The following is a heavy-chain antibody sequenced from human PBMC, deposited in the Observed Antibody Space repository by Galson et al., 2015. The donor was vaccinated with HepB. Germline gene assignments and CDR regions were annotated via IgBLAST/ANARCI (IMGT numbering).Heavy chain of an antibody. J-gene: IGHJ3*02. D-gene: IGHD6-13*01. CDR3: AKDLNGRQLFPDVFDI. V-gene: IGHV3-23*01. Sequence: SLRISCAASGFTFSNYAMSWVRQAPGQGLEWVSNISGSGGSTYYPDSVKGRITISRDNSKNTLYLLMNSLRAEDTAVYYCAKDLNGRQLFPDVFDIWGQGTMVAVSS. CDR2: ISGSGGST. CDR1: GFTFSNYA.